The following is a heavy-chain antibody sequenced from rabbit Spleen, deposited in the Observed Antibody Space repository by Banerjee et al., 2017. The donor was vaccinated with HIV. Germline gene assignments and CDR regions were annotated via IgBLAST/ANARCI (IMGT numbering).Heavy chain of an antibody. CDR3: ARDTGSSFSSYGMDL. J-gene: IGHJ6*01. V-gene: IGHV1S45*01. D-gene: IGHD8-1*01. CDR2: IYTSSGST. CDR1: GFSFSSYYH. Sequence: QQQLEESGGGLVKPGGTLTLTCKASGFSFSSYYHMCWVRQAPGKGLELIACIYTSSGSTWYASWAKGRFTISKTSSTTVTLQMTSLTAADTATYFCARDTGSSFSSYGMDLWGPGTLVTVS.